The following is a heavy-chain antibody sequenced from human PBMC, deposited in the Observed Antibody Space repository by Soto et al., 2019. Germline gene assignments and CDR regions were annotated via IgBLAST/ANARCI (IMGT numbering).Heavy chain of an antibody. CDR1: VGSFSGYY. D-gene: IGHD3-3*01. V-gene: IGHV4-34*01. J-gene: IGHJ4*02. Sequence: SETLSLTCAVYVGSFSGYYWSWIRQPPGKGLEWIGEINHSGSTNYNPSLKSRVTISVDTSKNQFSLKLSSVTAADTAVYYCARGYDFWSGYDYWGQGTLVTVSS. CDR2: INHSGST. CDR3: ARGYDFWSGYDY.